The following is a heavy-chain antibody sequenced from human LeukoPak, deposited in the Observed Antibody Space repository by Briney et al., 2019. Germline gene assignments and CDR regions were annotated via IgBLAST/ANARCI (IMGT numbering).Heavy chain of an antibody. CDR2: ISGSGSST. CDR1: GFTFSSYA. J-gene: IGHJ4*02. V-gene: IGHV3-23*01. Sequence: GGSLRLSCAASGFTFSSYAMNWVRQAPGKGLEWVSGISGSGSSTYYADSVKGRFTISRDNSKNTLYLQMNSLRAEDTAVYYCARGGYYYDSSGFDYWGQGTLVTVSS. CDR3: ARGGYYYDSSGFDY. D-gene: IGHD3-22*01.